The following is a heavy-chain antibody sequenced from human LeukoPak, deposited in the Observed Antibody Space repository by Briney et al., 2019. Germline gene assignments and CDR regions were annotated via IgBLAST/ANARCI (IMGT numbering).Heavy chain of an antibody. D-gene: IGHD3-22*01. V-gene: IGHV3-30*02. CDR3: AKDPHYYASPGYYFEY. Sequence: GGSLRLSCAASGFTFRSYGMYWVRQAPGKGLEWVAFIRYDGSNENYADSVKGRFTISRDNSKNTLYLQMNSLKTEDTAVYYCAKDPHYYASPGYYFEYWGQGTLVTVSS. CDR2: IRYDGSNE. J-gene: IGHJ4*02. CDR1: GFTFRSYG.